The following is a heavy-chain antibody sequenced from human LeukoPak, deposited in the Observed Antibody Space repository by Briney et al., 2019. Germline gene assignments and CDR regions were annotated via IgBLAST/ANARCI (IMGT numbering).Heavy chain of an antibody. J-gene: IGHJ5*02. CDR1: GGTFSSYA. CDR3: ARDGHCSSTSCYTHWFDP. V-gene: IGHV1-69*13. D-gene: IGHD2-2*02. CDR2: IIPIFGTA. Sequence: SVKVSCKASGGTFSSYAISWVRQAPGQGLEWMGGIIPIFGTANYAQKFQGRVTITADESTSTAYMELSSLRSEDTAAYYCARDGHCSSTSCYTHWFDPWGQGTLVTVSS.